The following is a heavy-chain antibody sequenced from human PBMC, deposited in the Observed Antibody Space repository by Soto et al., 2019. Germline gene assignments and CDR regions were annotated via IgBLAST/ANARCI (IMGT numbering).Heavy chain of an antibody. CDR3: ARDVDAAMDPLDC. V-gene: IGHV3-30-3*01. D-gene: IGHD5-18*01. CDR1: GFDFRKYA. Sequence: GGSLRLSCAASGFDFRKYAMHWVRQSPGKGPEWVAITSDDGDIQYYADSVKGRFTISRDNSKNTLYLQMTTLRSEDAAVYFCARDVDAAMDPLDCWGQGTLVTVSS. CDR2: TSDDGDIQ. J-gene: IGHJ4*02.